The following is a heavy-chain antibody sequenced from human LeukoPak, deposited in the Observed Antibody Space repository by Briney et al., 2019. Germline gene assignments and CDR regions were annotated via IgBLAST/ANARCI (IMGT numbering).Heavy chain of an antibody. J-gene: IGHJ4*02. CDR1: GFTFSNYD. Sequence: GGSLRLSCAASGFTFSNYDMSWVRQAPGKGLEWVSSISDSGGSTYYADSVKGRFTISRDNFENTLYLQMNYLREEDTALYYCAKAFSSGWSPFDYWGQGALVTVSS. D-gene: IGHD6-19*01. V-gene: IGHV3-23*01. CDR3: AKAFSSGWSPFDY. CDR2: ISDSGGST.